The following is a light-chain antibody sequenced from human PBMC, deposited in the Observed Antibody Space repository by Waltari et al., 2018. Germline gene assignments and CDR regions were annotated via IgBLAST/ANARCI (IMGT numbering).Light chain of an antibody. CDR2: DVN. J-gene: IGLJ3*02. V-gene: IGLV2-14*03. Sequence: QSALTQPASVSGSPGQSITISCPATRRDVGGYNYVSWYQQHPGKAPKLLIYDVNKRPSGVSNRFSGSKSGNTASLTISGLQGEDEADYYCSSYTTSSTLVFGGGTKLAVL. CDR3: SSYTTSSTLV. CDR1: RRDVGGYNY.